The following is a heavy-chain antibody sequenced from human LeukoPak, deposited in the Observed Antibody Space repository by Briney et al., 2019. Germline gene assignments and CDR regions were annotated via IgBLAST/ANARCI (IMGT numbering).Heavy chain of an antibody. D-gene: IGHD3-22*01. CDR3: AREYVGYYDSSGPTG. CDR1: GYTFTGCY. V-gene: IGHV1-2*02. CDR2: INPNSGGT. Sequence: WASVKVSCKASGYTFTGCYMHWVRQAPGQGLEWMGWINPNSGGTNYAQKFQGRVTMTRDTSISTAYMELSRLRSDDTAVYYCAREYVGYYDSSGPTGWGQGTLVTVSS. J-gene: IGHJ4*02.